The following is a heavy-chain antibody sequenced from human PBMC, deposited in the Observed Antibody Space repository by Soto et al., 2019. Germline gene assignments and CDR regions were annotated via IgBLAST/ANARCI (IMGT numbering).Heavy chain of an antibody. Sequence: GGSLRLSCAASGFTFSSYAMSWVRQAPGKGLEWVSAISGSGGSTYYADSVKGRFTISRDNSKNTLYLQMNSLRAGDTAVYYRAKDDSSGWSGFDYWGQGTLVTVSS. V-gene: IGHV3-23*01. CDR1: GFTFSSYA. CDR3: AKDDSSGWSGFDY. D-gene: IGHD6-19*01. CDR2: ISGSGGST. J-gene: IGHJ4*02.